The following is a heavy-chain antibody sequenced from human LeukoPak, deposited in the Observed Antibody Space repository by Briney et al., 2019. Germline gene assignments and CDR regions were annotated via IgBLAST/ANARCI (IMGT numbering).Heavy chain of an antibody. CDR2: IYPSDSDT. V-gene: IGHV5-51*01. D-gene: IGHD4-23*01. CDR1: GYTFSSYW. CDR3: ARPEGSVITPYYFDY. J-gene: IGHJ4*03. Sequence: GESLRISCQGSGYTFSSYWIGWVRQMPGKGLEWMGIIYPSDSDTRYSPAFQGQVTISADKSINTAYLQWSSLKASDTAIYYCARPEGSVITPYYFDYWGQGTMVTVSS.